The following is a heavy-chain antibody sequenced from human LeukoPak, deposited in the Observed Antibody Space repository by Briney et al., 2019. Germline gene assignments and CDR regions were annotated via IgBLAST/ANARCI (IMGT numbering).Heavy chain of an antibody. J-gene: IGHJ4*02. CDR3: AKYYYGSGSSFYFDY. Sequence: PSETLSLTCTVSGGSISSYYWSWIRQPPGKGLEWIGYIYYSGSTNYNPSLKSRVTISVDTSKNQFSLKLSSVTAADTAVYYCAKYYYGSGSSFYFDYWGQGTLVTVSS. CDR1: GGSISSYY. CDR2: IYYSGST. V-gene: IGHV4-59*12. D-gene: IGHD3-10*01.